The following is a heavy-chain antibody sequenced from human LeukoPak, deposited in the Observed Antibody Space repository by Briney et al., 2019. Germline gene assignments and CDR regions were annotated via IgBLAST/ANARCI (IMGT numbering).Heavy chain of an antibody. J-gene: IGHJ4*02. V-gene: IGHV3-48*03. CDR2: ITSDGTNM. Sequence: GGSLRLSCAASGFTFSNYEINWVRQAPGKGLEWVSYITSDGTNMFYADSVKGRFTISRDNAKNSLYLQMNSLRAEDTAVYYCARRNSGYDLAKVFDYWGQGTLVTVSS. CDR3: ARRNSGYDLAKVFDY. D-gene: IGHD5-12*01. CDR1: GFTFSNYE.